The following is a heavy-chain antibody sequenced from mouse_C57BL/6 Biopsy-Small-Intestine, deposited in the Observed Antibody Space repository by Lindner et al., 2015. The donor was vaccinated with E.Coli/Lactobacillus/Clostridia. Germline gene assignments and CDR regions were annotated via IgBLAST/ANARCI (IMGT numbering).Heavy chain of an antibody. CDR3: SRRGNYDAMDY. J-gene: IGHJ4*01. CDR1: GFTFSDYG. V-gene: IGHV5-17*01. Sequence: VQLQESGGGLVKPGGSLKLSCAASGFTFSDYGMHWVRQAPEKGLEWVAYIRSGSNTIYYADTVKGRFTISRDTAKNTLFLQMTSLRSEDTAMYYCSRRGNYDAMDYWGQGISVTVSS. D-gene: IGHD1-1*01. CDR2: IRSGSNTI.